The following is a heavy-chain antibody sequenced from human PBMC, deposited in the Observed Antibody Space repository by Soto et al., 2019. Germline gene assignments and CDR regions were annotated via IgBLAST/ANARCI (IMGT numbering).Heavy chain of an antibody. CDR1: GFTFSSYG. J-gene: IGHJ5*02. D-gene: IGHD2-2*01. Sequence: GGSLRLSCAASGFTFSSYGMHWVRQAPGKGLEWVAVIWYDGSNKYYADSVKGRFTISRDNSKNTLYLQMNSLRAEDTAVYYCARLYCSSTSCPNRNNWFDPWGQGTLVTVSS. V-gene: IGHV3-33*01. CDR2: IWYDGSNK. CDR3: ARLYCSSTSCPNRNNWFDP.